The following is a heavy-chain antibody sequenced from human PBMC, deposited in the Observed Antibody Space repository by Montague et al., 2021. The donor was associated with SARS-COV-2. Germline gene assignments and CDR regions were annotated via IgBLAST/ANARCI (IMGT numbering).Heavy chain of an antibody. CDR1: GGSISSGSYY. Sequence: TLSLTCTVSGGSISSGSYYWSWIRQPAGKGLEWIGRIYTSGSTNYNPSLKSRVTISVDTSKNQFSLKLSSVTAADTAVYYCARGGWGGTDCSSTSCKPCYYDYGMDVRGQGTTVTVSS. J-gene: IGHJ6*02. V-gene: IGHV4-61*02. CDR2: IYTSGST. CDR3: ARGGWGGTDCSSTSCKPCYYDYGMDV. D-gene: IGHD2-2*01.